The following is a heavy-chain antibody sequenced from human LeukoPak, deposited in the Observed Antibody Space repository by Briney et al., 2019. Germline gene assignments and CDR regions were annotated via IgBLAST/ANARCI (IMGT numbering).Heavy chain of an antibody. CDR3: ARDGGGYYYDSSGQNGMDV. Sequence: GGSLRLSCAASGFTFSAYAMTWVRQAPGKGLEWVSSISSSSSYIYYADSVKGRFTISRDNAKNSLYLQMNSLRAEDTAVYYCARDGGGYYYDSSGQNGMDVWGQGTTVTVSS. D-gene: IGHD3-22*01. CDR2: ISSSSSYI. CDR1: GFTFSAYA. V-gene: IGHV3-21*01. J-gene: IGHJ6*02.